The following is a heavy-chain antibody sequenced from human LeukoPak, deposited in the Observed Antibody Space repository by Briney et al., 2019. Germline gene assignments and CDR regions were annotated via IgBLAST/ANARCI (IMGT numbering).Heavy chain of an antibody. J-gene: IGHJ3*02. CDR1: GYTLTELS. D-gene: IGHD3-22*01. CDR2: FDPEDGET. CDR3: ARAYYYDTSAYNSDVFDI. V-gene: IGHV1-24*01. Sequence: ASVKVSCKVSGYTLTELSMHWVRQAPGKGLEWMGGFDPEDGETIYAQKFQGRVTMTTDTSTRTAYMELRSLRSDDTAMYYCARAYYYDTSAYNSDVFDIWGQGTMVTVSS.